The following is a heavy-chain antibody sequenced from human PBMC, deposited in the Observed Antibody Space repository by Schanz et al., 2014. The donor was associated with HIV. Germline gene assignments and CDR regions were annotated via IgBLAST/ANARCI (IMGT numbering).Heavy chain of an antibody. CDR2: ISGSSGQT. CDR3: GGHGGFSY. V-gene: IGHV3-23*01. J-gene: IGHJ4*02. CDR1: GLTFSSSS. Sequence: EGQRWERGGGLVQPGGSLRLSCAASGLTFSSSSLLLVLPSPGTVLEWVSGISGSSGQTWYADSVKGRFTISRDDSKNTLYLQMNRLRAEYTAVYYCGGHGGFSYWGQGTRVAVSP. D-gene: IGHD6-25*01.